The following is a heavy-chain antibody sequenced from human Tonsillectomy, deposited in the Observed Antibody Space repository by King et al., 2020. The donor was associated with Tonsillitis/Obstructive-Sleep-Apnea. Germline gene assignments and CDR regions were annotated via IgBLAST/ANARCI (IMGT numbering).Heavy chain of an antibody. CDR3: ARRYYYDSSGHLDY. J-gene: IGHJ4*02. Sequence: VQLVESGGGLVQPGGSLRLSCVASGFTFSSYAMTWVRQAPGKGLEWVSGISGSGGTTYYADSVKGRFTISRDNSNNTLYLQMNSLRAEDTAVYYCARRYYYDSSGHLDYWGQGTLVTVSS. D-gene: IGHD3-22*01. CDR2: ISGSGGTT. CDR1: GFTFSSYA. V-gene: IGHV3-23*04.